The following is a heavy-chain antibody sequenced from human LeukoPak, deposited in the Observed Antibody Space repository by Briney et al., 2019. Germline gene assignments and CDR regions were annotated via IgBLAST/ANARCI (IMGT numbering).Heavy chain of an antibody. Sequence: GASVKVSCKASGYSFTSHYMHWVRQAPGQGLEWMGLINPRGTATRYAESFQGRLTLTRDLSTSTDYMELSSLRSDDTAVHFCARDTSEGDYAWWFDPWGQGTLVTVAS. D-gene: IGHD3-16*01. CDR1: GYSFTSHY. CDR2: INPRGTAT. CDR3: ARDTSEGDYAWWFDP. V-gene: IGHV1-46*01. J-gene: IGHJ5*02.